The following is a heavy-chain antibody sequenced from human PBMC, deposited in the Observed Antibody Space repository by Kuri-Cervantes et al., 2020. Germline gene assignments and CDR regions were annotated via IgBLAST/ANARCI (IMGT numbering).Heavy chain of an antibody. CDR2: INHSGST. D-gene: IGHD6-13*01. J-gene: IGHJ6*02. Sequence: SQTLSLTCAVYGGSFSGYYWSWIRPPPGKGLEWIGEINHSGSTNYNPSLKSRVTISVDTSKNQFSLKLSSVTAADTAVYYCARDSSLGSWYYYYYGMDVWGQGTTVTVSS. CDR3: ARDSSLGSWYYYYYGMDV. V-gene: IGHV4-34*01. CDR1: GGSFSGYY.